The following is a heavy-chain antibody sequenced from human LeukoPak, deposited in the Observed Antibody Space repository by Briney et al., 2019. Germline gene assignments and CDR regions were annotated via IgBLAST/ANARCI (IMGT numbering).Heavy chain of an antibody. D-gene: IGHD2-2*02. V-gene: IGHV3-48*04. CDR3: ARAATKGYCSSTSCYKSGFDP. CDR1: GFTFSSYA. J-gene: IGHJ5*02. CDR2: ISSSGNTI. Sequence: GGSLRLSCAASGFTFSSYAMSWVRQAPGKGLEWISYISSSGNTISYADSVKGRFTISRDNAKNSLYLQMNSLRAEVTAVYYCARAATKGYCSSTSCYKSGFDPWGQGTLVTVSS.